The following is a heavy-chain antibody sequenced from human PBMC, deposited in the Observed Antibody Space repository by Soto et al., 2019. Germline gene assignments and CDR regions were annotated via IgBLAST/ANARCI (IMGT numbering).Heavy chain of an antibody. D-gene: IGHD3-22*01. Sequence: AGGSLRLSCAASGFTFSSYTMSWVRQSPGKGLEWVSAISGSGGNTYCAGSVKGRFTISRDNSKNTLYLQMNSLRAEDTAVYYCSKDGSYYDSPTESDYWGQGTLVTVSS. CDR2: ISGSGGNT. V-gene: IGHV3-23*01. CDR1: GFTFSSYT. CDR3: SKDGSYYDSPTESDY. J-gene: IGHJ4*02.